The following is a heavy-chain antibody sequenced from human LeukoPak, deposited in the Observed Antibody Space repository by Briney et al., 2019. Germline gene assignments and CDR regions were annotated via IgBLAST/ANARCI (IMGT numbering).Heavy chain of an antibody. D-gene: IGHD6-19*01. CDR3: ARDLAVADVYFYYGMDV. J-gene: IGHJ6*02. V-gene: IGHV3-33*01. Sequence: GGSLRLSCAASGFTFNSFGMHWVRKAPGKGLEWLAVIWYDGGNKYYADSVKGRLTISRENSKNTMYLQMNSLRAEDTAIYYCARDLAVADVYFYYGMDVWGQGTTVTVSS. CDR2: IWYDGGNK. CDR1: GFTFNSFG.